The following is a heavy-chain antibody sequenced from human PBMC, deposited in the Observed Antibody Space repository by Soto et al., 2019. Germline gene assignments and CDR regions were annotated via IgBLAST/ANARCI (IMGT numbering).Heavy chain of an antibody. CDR3: ARRGVANSRDAFDI. D-gene: IGHD1-26*01. CDR1: GGTFSNYA. Sequence: QVQLVQSGAEVKKPGTSVKVSCEVSGGTFSNYAITWVRQAPGQGLEWLGGAIPVYGSTNYAQKSQGRVTITAGESATTAFMELSSLRSDDTAVYYCARRGVANSRDAFDIWGQGTLVNVS. J-gene: IGHJ3*02. CDR2: AIPVYGST. V-gene: IGHV1-69*01.